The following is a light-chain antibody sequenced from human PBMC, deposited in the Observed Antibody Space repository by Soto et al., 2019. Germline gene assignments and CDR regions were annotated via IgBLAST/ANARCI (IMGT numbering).Light chain of an antibody. CDR1: SSDVGNYNL. CDR3: CSYASTGTYV. CDR2: EGT. Sequence: QSVLTQPASLSASPGQSIAISCTGTSSDVGNYNLVSWYQQHSGKAPKLMIYEGTKRPSGVSDRFSGSKSGNTASLIISGLQAEDEADYYCCSYASTGTYVFGTGTKVTV. V-gene: IGLV2-23*01. J-gene: IGLJ1*01.